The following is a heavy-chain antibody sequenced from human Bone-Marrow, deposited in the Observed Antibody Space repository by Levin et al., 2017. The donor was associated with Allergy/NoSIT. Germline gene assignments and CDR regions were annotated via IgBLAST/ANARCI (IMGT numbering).Heavy chain of an antibody. CDR2: IYYSGAT. CDR1: GGSIDSSSYY. J-gene: IGHJ4*02. V-gene: IGHV4-39*07. Sequence: SETLSLTCTVSGGSIDSSSYYWGWIRQPPGKGLEWIGNIYYSGATYYKSSLKSRITMSVDTSKNQFSLKLTSVTAADTAVYYCARVIWVRGVYPQGYFDYWGQGTLVTVSS. D-gene: IGHD3-10*01. CDR3: ARVIWVRGVYPQGYFDY.